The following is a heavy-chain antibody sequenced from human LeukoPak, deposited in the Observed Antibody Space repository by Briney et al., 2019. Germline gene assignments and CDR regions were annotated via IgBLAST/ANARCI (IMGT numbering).Heavy chain of an antibody. D-gene: IGHD6-13*01. J-gene: IGHJ4*02. CDR3: ARESASVSWPDY. CDR2: IKPNSGAT. V-gene: IGHV1-2*06. CDR1: GYSFSGYY. Sequence: ASVKISCKASGYSFSGYYLHWVRQAPGQGLEWMGRIKPNSGATDYAQKFQDRVTMTRDTSTGTAYMEVSWLRSGETAVYYCARESASVSWPDYWSQGTLVTVSS.